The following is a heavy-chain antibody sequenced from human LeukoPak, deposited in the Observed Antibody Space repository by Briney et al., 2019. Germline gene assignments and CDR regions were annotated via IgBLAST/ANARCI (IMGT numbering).Heavy chain of an antibody. CDR3: ARDLVLYGDY. CDR1: GFTFSSYS. J-gene: IGHJ4*02. D-gene: IGHD4-17*01. CDR2: ITSSSYI. V-gene: IGHV3-21*01. Sequence: GGSLRLSXAASGFTFSSYSMNWVSQAPGKGLEWVSSITSSSYIYYADSVEGRFTISRDNAKNSLYLQMNSLRAEDTAVYYCARDLVLYGDYWGQGTLVTVSS.